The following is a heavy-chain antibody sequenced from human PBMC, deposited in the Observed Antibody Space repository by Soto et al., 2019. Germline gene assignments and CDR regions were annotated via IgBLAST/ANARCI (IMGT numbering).Heavy chain of an antibody. D-gene: IGHD5-12*01. CDR3: APSGGGWLQPPV. CDR1: GFTFRSNW. V-gene: IGHV3-7*03. Sequence: GGSLRLSCAASGFTFRSNWMSWVRQAPGKGLEWVANIKQDGSEKYYVDSVKGRFTISRDNAKNSLYLQMNSLRAEDTAVYYCAPSGGGWLQPPVWGQGTLVTVSS. CDR2: IKQDGSEK. J-gene: IGHJ4*02.